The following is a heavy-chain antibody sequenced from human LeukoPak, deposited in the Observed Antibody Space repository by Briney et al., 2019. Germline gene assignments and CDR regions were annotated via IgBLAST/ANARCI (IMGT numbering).Heavy chain of an antibody. V-gene: IGHV3-23*01. CDR1: GFIFSSYW. CDR3: AKDRGCSSTSCYFGAFDI. CDR2: ISGSGGST. J-gene: IGHJ3*02. D-gene: IGHD2-2*01. Sequence: GGSLRLSCEASGFIFSSYWMSWVRQAPGKGLEWVSAISGSGGSTYYADSVKGRFTISRDNSKNTLYLQMNSLRAEDTAVYYCAKDRGCSSTSCYFGAFDIWGQGTMVTVSS.